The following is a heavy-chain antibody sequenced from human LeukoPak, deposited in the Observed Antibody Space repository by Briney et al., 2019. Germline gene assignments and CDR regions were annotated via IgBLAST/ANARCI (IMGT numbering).Heavy chain of an antibody. D-gene: IGHD5-18*01. CDR1: GITVSSND. J-gene: IGHJ3*01. V-gene: IGHV3-11*01. CDR2: ISSSGSTI. CDR3: ARMTRGYGAFDV. Sequence: GGSLTLSCAASGITVSSNDMTWVRQAPGKGLEWVSYISSSGSTIYYADSVKGRFTISRDNAKNSLYLQMNSLRAEDTAVYYCARMTRGYGAFDVWGQGTMVTVSS.